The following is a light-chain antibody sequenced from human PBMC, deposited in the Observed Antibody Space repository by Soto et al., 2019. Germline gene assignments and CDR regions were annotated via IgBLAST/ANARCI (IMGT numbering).Light chain of an antibody. CDR1: QSVSSN. Sequence: EILMTQSPATLSVSPGERATLSCRASQSVSSNLAWYQQKPGQAPRLLIYGAYTRATGIPARFSGSGSGTEFTLAISSLKSEDFAVYYCQQYNNWPRTFGQGTKLEIK. CDR3: QQYNNWPRT. CDR2: GAY. V-gene: IGKV3-15*01. J-gene: IGKJ2*01.